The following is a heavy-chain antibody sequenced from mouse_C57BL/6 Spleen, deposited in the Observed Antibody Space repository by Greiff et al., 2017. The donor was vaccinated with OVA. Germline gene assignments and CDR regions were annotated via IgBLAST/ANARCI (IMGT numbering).Heavy chain of an antibody. D-gene: IGHD2-3*01. J-gene: IGHJ2*01. CDR2: IYPGSGST. CDR3: AREGDYDGYWGY. CDR1: GYTFTSYW. V-gene: IGHV1-55*01. Sequence: QVQLQQSGAELVKPGASVKMSCKASGYTFTSYWITWVKQRPGQGLEWIGDIYPGSGSTNYNEKFKSKATLTVDTSSSTAYMQLSSLTSEDSAVYYCAREGDYDGYWGYWGQGTTLTVSS.